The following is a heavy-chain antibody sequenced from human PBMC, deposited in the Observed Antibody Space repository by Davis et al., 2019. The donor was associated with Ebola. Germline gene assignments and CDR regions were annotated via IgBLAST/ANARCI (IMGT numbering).Heavy chain of an antibody. D-gene: IGHD6-6*01. V-gene: IGHV4-59*12. CDR1: GGSISSYY. CDR3: ARLSGLFSSSSGALYFDL. J-gene: IGHJ2*01. Sequence: SETLSLTCTVSGGSISSYYWSWIRQPPGKGLEWIGYIYYTGSTYYNPSLESRLNISIDTSKNQLSLKLTSVTAADTAVYFCARLSGLFSSSSGALYFDLWGRGTLVTVSS. CDR2: IYYTGST.